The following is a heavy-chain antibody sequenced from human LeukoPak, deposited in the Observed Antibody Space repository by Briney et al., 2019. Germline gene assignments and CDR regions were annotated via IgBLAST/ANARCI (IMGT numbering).Heavy chain of an antibody. J-gene: IGHJ4*02. V-gene: IGHV4-4*07. CDR2: IYTSRST. Sequence: SETLSLTCTVSGGSISSYYWSWIRQPAGKGLEWIGRIYTSRSTNYNPSLKSRVTMSVDTSKNQYSLKLSSVTAADTAVYYCARAKPSVRGVTLYFDYWGQGTLVTVSS. D-gene: IGHD3-10*01. CDR1: GGSISSYY. CDR3: ARAKPSVRGVTLYFDY.